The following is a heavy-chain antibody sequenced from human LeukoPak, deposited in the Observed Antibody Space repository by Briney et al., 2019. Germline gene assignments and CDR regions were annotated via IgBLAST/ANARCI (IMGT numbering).Heavy chain of an antibody. CDR1: GFTFSSYG. D-gene: IGHD1-1*01. J-gene: IGHJ6*02. Sequence: GGSLRLSCAASGFTFSSYGMHWVRQAPGKGLEWVAVIWYDGSNKYYADSVKGRFTISRDNSKNTLCLQMNSLRAEDTAVYYCARDRRGNWNGGFSHYYYYGMDVWGQGTTVTVSS. CDR3: ARDRRGNWNGGFSHYYYYGMDV. CDR2: IWYDGSNK. V-gene: IGHV3-33*01.